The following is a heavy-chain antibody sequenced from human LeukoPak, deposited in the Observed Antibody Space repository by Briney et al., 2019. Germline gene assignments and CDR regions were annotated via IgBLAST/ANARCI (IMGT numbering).Heavy chain of an antibody. CDR2: MWYDGSNE. V-gene: IGHV3-33*01. CDR3: AREISMFVNAFDL. J-gene: IGHJ3*01. CDR1: GFTFSNSG. D-gene: IGHD3-10*02. Sequence: PGRSLRLSCAASGFTFSNSGMHWVRQAPGKGLEWVAVMWYDGSNEYYADAVKGRFIISRDNSKNTVHLQMNSLRVEDTSVYYCAREISMFVNAFDLWGQGTLVAVSS.